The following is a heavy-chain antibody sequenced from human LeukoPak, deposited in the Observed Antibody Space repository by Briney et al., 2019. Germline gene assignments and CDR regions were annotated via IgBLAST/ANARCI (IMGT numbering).Heavy chain of an antibody. CDR1: GYTFTGYY. D-gene: IGHD6-13*01. CDR2: INPNSGGT. J-gene: IGHJ3*02. CDR3: ASHSSSLAFDI. V-gene: IGHV1-2*06. Sequence: ASVKVSCKASGYTFTGYYMHWERQAPGQGLEWVGRINPNSGGTNYAQKFQGRVTMTRDTSISTAYMELSRLRSDDTAVYYCASHSSSLAFDIWGQGTMVTVSS.